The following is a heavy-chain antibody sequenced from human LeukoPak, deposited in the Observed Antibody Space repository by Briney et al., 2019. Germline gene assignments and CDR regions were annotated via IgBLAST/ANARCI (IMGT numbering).Heavy chain of an antibody. CDR2: INYSGGT. CDR3: AGGVNSGYFDY. CDR1: GGSVSRYF. D-gene: IGHD1-26*01. Sequence: SETLSLTYTVSGGSVSRYFWTWIRPPPAKGREWIGYINYSGGTNHTPSLKRRVTISVDTSKKQFSLKLTSVTAADTAVSYCAGGVNSGYFDYCGQGTLVTVSS. V-gene: IGHV4-59*02. J-gene: IGHJ4*02.